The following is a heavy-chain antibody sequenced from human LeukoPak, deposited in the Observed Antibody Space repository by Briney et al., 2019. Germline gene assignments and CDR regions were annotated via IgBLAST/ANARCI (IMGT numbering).Heavy chain of an antibody. CDR3: ARDVAVAGIGLDAFDI. Sequence: SETLSLTCAVSGGSISSSNWWSWVRQPPGKGLEWIGEIYHSGSTNYNPSLKSRVTISVDTSKNQFSLKLSSVTAADTAVYYCARDVAVAGIGLDAFDIWGQGTMVTVSS. J-gene: IGHJ3*02. D-gene: IGHD6-19*01. CDR1: GGSISSSNW. CDR2: IYHSGST. V-gene: IGHV4-4*02.